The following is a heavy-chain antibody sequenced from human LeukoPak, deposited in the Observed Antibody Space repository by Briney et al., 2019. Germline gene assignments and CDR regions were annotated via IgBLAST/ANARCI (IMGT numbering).Heavy chain of an antibody. D-gene: IGHD2-2*01. V-gene: IGHV3-23*01. Sequence: GGSLRLSCAASGFTFSSYAMSWVRQAPGKGLEWVSAISGGGGSTYYADSAKGRFTISRDNSKNTLYLQMNSLTAEDTAVYYCVTGDCSSTSCYFLYWGQGTLVAVSS. CDR1: GFTFSSYA. J-gene: IGHJ4*02. CDR3: VTGDCSSTSCYFLY. CDR2: ISGGGGST.